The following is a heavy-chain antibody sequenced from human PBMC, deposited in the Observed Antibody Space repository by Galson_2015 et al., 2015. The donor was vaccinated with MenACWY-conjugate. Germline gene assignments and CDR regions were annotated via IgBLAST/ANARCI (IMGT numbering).Heavy chain of an antibody. J-gene: IGHJ4*02. CDR2: IYYSGST. Sequence: SEPLSLTCRVSGGSLTAYYWAWIRQPPGQGLERIGCIYYSGSTKYSPSLNSRVTISVDTSNNQFSLKLSSVTAADTAVYYCARSPGGYSSGGQIDSWGQGSLCPVSS. CDR1: GGSLTAYY. D-gene: IGHD5-18*01. V-gene: IGHV4-59*01. CDR3: ARSPGGYSSGGQIDS.